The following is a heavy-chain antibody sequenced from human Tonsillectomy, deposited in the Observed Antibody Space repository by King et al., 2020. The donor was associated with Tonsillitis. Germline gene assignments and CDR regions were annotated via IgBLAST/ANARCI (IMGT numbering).Heavy chain of an antibody. J-gene: IGHJ4*02. D-gene: IGHD2-15*01. CDR3: ARAEQYCYGGSCHHYFDY. Sequence: QLVQSGAEVKKPGSPVKVSCKSSGGTFSAYAINWVRQAPGQGLEWMGGVIPNLGVANYAQRFQGRVTLTADTSTRTAYMELSSLLSEDTAVYYCARAEQYCYGGSCHHYFDYWGQGTLVTVSS. CDR1: GGTFSAYA. CDR2: VIPNLGVA. V-gene: IGHV1-69*04.